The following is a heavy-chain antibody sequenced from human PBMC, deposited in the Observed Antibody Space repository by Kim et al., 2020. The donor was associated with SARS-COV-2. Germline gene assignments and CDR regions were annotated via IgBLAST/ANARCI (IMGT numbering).Heavy chain of an antibody. CDR2: SYHTGKT. CDR3: ARRIAVAGLYY. D-gene: IGHD6-19*01. CDR1: GGSINSGAYY. J-gene: IGHJ6*01. V-gene: IGHV4-39*07. Sequence: SETLSLTCSVSGGSINSGAYYWGWVRQPPGKGLEWLATSYHTGKTFYSASLKTRVSMSMDPSKNQLSLRLGSVTAADTATYFCARRIAVAGLYY.